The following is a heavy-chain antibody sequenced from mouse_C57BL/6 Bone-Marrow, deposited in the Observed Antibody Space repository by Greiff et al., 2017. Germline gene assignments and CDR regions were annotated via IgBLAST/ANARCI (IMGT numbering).Heavy chain of an antibody. CDR3: ARVDY. V-gene: IGHV5-17*01. CDR1: GFTFSDYG. Sequence: EVKLMESGGGLVKPGGSLKLSCAASGFTFSDYGMHWVRQAPEKGLEWVAYISSGSSTIYYADTVKGRFTIYRDNAKNTLFLQMTSLRSEDTAMYYCARVDYWGQGTSVTVSS. J-gene: IGHJ4*01. CDR2: ISSGSSTI.